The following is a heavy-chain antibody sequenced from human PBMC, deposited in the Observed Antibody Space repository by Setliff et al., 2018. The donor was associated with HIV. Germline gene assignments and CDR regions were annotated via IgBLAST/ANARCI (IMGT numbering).Heavy chain of an antibody. CDR3: ALASIVSTARWNH. V-gene: IGHV1-2*02. CDR2: INPNSGAT. J-gene: IGHJ4*02. Sequence: AASVKVSCKASGYTFSGYYLHWVRRAPGQGLEWMGWINPNSGATNYAQSFQGRVTMTRDTSISTAYMDLSSLTSDDTAVYYCALASIVSTARWNHWGRGTTVTVSS. D-gene: IGHD1-26*01. CDR1: GYTFSGYY.